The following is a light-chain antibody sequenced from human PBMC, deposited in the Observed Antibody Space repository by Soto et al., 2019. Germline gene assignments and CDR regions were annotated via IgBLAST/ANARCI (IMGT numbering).Light chain of an antibody. CDR1: SSDVGGYNY. J-gene: IGLJ2*01. CDR3: SSYTSSSPVV. V-gene: IGLV2-14*01. CDR2: AVS. Sequence: QSPLTQPASGTGSPGQSIPISCTGTSSDVGGYNYVSWYQQHPGKAPKLMIYAVSNRPSGVSNRFSGSKSGNTASLTIAGLQAEDEADYDCSSYTSSSPVVFGGGTKLTVL.